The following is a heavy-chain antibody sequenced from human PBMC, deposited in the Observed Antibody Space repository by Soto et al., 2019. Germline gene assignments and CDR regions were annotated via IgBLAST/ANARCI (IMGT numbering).Heavy chain of an antibody. CDR2: INHSGST. V-gene: IGHV4-34*01. CDR3: ARTRGRPYSSGWYSAANTHGDFDY. J-gene: IGHJ4*02. D-gene: IGHD6-19*01. CDR1: GGSFSGYY. Sequence: SETLSLTCAVYGGSFSGYYWSWIRQPPGKGLEWIGEINHSGSTNYNPSLKSRVTISVDTSKNQFSLKLSSVTAADTAVYYCARTRGRPYSSGWYSAANTHGDFDYWGQGTLVTVSS.